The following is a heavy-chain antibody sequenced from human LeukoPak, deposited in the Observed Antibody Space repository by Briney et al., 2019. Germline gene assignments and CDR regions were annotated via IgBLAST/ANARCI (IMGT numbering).Heavy chain of an antibody. V-gene: IGHV3-23*01. CDR1: GFTVTNYG. D-gene: IGHD5-12*01. J-gene: IGHJ4*02. CDR3: AKTSRVNSAYDSPFDY. Sequence: GGSLRLSCAASGFTVTNYGMVWVRQAPGKGLEWVSAVRGSGSDTYYADSVKGRFTISRDNSKNTLHLQMNSLRAEDTAIYYCAKTSRVNSAYDSPFDYWGQGTLVTVSS. CDR2: VRGSGSDT.